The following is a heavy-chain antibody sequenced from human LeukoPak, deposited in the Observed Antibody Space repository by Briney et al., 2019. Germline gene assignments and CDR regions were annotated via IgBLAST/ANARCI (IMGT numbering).Heavy chain of an antibody. CDR1: GFIVSSNY. V-gene: IGHV3-66*01. CDR3: ARANHGVADY. D-gene: IGHD1-14*01. J-gene: IGHJ4*02. Sequence: GGSLRLSCAASGFIVSSNYMSWVRQAPGKGLGWVSVIYSGGSTYSTDSVKGRFTISRDNSKNTLYLQMNSLRAEDTAVYYCARANHGVADYWGQGTLVTVSS. CDR2: IYSGGST.